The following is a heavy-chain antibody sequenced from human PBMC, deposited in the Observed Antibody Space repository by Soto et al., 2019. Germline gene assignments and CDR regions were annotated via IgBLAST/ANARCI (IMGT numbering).Heavy chain of an antibody. V-gene: IGHV3-30-3*01. J-gene: IGHJ4*01. CDR1: GFTFSSYA. CDR2: ISSDGSNK. CDR3: AREGGYSYGGYYFDS. D-gene: IGHD5-18*01. Sequence: QVQLVESGGGVVQPGRSLRLSCAASGFTFSSYAMHWVRQAPGKGLEWVAVISSDGSNKYYADSVKGRFTISRDNSKNTLYLQMNSLRAEDTAVYYCAREGGYSYGGYYFDSWGHGTLVTVSS.